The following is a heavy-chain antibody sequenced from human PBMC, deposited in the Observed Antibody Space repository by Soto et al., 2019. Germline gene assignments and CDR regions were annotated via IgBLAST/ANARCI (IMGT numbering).Heavy chain of an antibody. CDR2: INRSGDT. D-gene: IGHD5-12*01. Sequence: QVQLQQWGAGLLKPSETLSLTCGVYGGSLRGYYWNWIRQPPGKGLEWIGEINRSGDTKYNPSLKSRVTISIDTSKNQFSLKVSSVSAADTAVYYCARGPLRMWFDPWGQGTLVTVSS. CDR1: GGSLRGYY. J-gene: IGHJ5*02. V-gene: IGHV4-34*02. CDR3: ARGPLRMWFDP.